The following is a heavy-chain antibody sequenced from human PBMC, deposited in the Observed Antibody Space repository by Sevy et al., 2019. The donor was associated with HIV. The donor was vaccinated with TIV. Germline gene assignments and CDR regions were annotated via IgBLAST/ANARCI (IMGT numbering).Heavy chain of an antibody. V-gene: IGHV5-51*01. CDR1: GYSFTSYW. CDR2: IYPGDSDT. CDR3: ARALGFGELSLYMDV. D-gene: IGHD3-10*01. Sequence: GESLKISCKGSGYSFTSYWIGWVRQMPGKGLEWMGIIYPGDSDTRYSPSFQGQVTISANKSISTAYLQWSSLKASDTAMYYCARALGFGELSLYMDVWGKGTTVTVSS. J-gene: IGHJ6*03.